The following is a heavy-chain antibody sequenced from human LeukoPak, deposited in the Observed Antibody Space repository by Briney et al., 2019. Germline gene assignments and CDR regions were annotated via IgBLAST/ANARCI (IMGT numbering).Heavy chain of an antibody. D-gene: IGHD5-18*01. CDR1: GYTFTSYY. CDR3: ARVILYGYSYLFDY. J-gene: IGHJ4*02. V-gene: IGHV1-46*01. CDR2: INPSGGST. Sequence: ASVKVSCKASGYTFTSYYMHWVRQAPGQGLEWMEIINPSGGSTSYAQKFQGRVTMTTDTSTSTAYMELRSLRSDDTAVYYCARVILYGYSYLFDYWGQGTLVTVSS.